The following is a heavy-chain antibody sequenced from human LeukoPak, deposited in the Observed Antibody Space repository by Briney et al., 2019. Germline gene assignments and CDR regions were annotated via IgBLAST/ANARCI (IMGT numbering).Heavy chain of an antibody. CDR3: TREVIQLPGYFDY. D-gene: IGHD5-18*01. Sequence: GGSLRLSCAASGFTVSSNNMSWVRQAPGKGLEWVSVIYSGGSTYYADPVKRRFTISRDNSKNTLYLQMNSLRAEETAVYYCTREVIQLPGYFDYWGQGTLVTVSS. CDR2: IYSGGST. V-gene: IGHV3-53*01. CDR1: GFTVSSNN. J-gene: IGHJ4*02.